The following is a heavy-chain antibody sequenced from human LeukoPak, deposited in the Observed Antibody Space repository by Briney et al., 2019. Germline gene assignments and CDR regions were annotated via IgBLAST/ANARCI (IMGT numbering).Heavy chain of an antibody. J-gene: IGHJ6*03. V-gene: IGHV3-21*01. Sequence: GGSLRLSCAASGFTFSSYSMNWVRQAPGKWLEWVSSISSSSSYIYYADSVKGRFTISRDNAKNSLYLQMNSLRAEDTAVYYCARAVVTMVRGVIAGYYYYYMDVWGKGTTVTVSS. CDR3: ARAVVTMVRGVIAGYYYYYMDV. D-gene: IGHD3-10*01. CDR1: GFTFSSYS. CDR2: ISSSSSYI.